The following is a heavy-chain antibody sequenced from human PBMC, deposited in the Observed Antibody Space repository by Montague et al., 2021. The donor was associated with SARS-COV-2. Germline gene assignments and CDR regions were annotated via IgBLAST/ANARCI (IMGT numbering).Heavy chain of an antibody. Sequence: SETLSLTCTVSGASISSSYWGWIRQTPGKGLEWIGRIDTSGIPKYNPSLKRRVTMSLDTSKNQFSLKVNSVTVADTAMYFCARDGRRLYTYGSLDYWGQGTLVTVSS. V-gene: IGHV4-4*07. CDR1: GASISSSY. CDR3: ARDGRRLYTYGSLDY. D-gene: IGHD5-18*01. CDR2: IDTSGIP. J-gene: IGHJ4*02.